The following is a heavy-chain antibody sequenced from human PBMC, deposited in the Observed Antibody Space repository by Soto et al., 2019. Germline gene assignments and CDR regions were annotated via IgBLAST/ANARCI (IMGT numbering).Heavy chain of an antibody. V-gene: IGHV3-74*01. Sequence: EVQLVESGGGLLQPGGSLTRSCTASGFTFSNYWMHWVRQAPGKCLVWVSRTKSDGSVTSYTDTVKGRFTISRDNASNTLYLQLSNLRDEDTAVYYCARGGFDYGPGRMDVWGKGTTVIVSS. CDR3: ARGGFDYGPGRMDV. D-gene: IGHD3-10*01. CDR1: GFTFSNYW. J-gene: IGHJ6*04. CDR2: TKSDGSVT.